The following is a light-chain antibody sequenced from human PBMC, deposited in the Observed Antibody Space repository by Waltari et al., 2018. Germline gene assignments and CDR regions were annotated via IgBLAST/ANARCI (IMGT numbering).Light chain of an antibody. J-gene: IGKJ2*03. CDR1: QGISTY. CDR3: LQYNNNPYS. Sequence: DLQMTQSPSSLSASAGDSVTITCRASQGISTYLNWYQQKPGKAPKRLIYAASSLESGVPSRFSGSGSGTDFTLTISSLQPEDFATYYCLQYNNNPYSFGQGTKVEIK. V-gene: IGKV1-17*01. CDR2: AAS.